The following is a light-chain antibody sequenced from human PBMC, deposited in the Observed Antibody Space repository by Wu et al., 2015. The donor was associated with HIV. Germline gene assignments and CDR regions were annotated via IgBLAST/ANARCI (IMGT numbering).Light chain of an antibody. J-gene: IGKJ2*01. CDR3: HQYDITPYT. CDR1: SKWLRRDY. V-gene: IGKV3-20*01. Sequence: TLSWTGTSSKWLRRDYFVXVPAGNLDQTPRLLIYGASTRATGIPDRFSGSGSGTDFTLKINRLEPEDFAVYYCHQYDITPYTFGQGTKLE. CDR2: GAS.